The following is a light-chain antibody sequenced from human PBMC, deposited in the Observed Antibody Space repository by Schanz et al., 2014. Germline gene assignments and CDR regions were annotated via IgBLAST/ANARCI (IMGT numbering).Light chain of an antibody. J-gene: IGKJ2*02. CDR1: QDINKW. Sequence: DIQMTQSPSSVSASVGDTVTITCRASQDINKWLAWYQQKPGQAPKLLIYAASTLQSGVPSRFTGRGSGTDFTLTISSLQPEDFATYYCQRYNSYPCSFGQGTKLEIK. CDR3: QRYNSYPCS. CDR2: AAS. V-gene: IGKV1D-16*01.